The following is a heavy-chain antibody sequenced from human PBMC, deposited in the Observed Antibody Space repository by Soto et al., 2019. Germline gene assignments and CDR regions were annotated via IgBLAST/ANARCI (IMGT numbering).Heavy chain of an antibody. D-gene: IGHD2-15*01. V-gene: IGHV4-31*03. CDR2: IYHSGRT. J-gene: IGHJ4*02. CDR1: GASISSSGYY. CDR3: ARWVEVSLDYFDS. Sequence: SETLSLTCTVSGASISSSGYYWGWIRQPPGKGLEWIGHIYHSGRTYYNPSLKSRVTISVDTSKNQFSLNLSSVTAADTAVYYCARWVEVSLDYFDSWGQGTPVTVSS.